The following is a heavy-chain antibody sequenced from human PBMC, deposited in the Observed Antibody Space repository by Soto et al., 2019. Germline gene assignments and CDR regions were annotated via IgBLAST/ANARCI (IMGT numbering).Heavy chain of an antibody. CDR1: GGTFSSYA. J-gene: IGHJ6*02. D-gene: IGHD2-2*01. V-gene: IGHV1-69*06. CDR3: ARDNARDYYYYGMDV. CDR2: IIPIFGTA. Sequence: SVKVSCKASGGTFSSYAISWVRQAPGQGLEWMGGIIPIFGTANYAQKFQGGVTITADKSTSTAYMELSSLRSEDTAVYYCARDNARDYYYYGMDVWGQGTMVTVSS.